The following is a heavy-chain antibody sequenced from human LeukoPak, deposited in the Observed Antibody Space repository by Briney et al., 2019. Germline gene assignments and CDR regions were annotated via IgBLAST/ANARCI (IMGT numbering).Heavy chain of an antibody. V-gene: IGHV3-48*01. Sequence: GGSLRLSCAASGFTFSSYSMNWVRQGPGKGLEWVSYISSSGGTIYYADSVKGRFTISRDNSKNTLYLQMNSLRAEDTAVYYCWVTYSSSSESLGGYYFDYWAREPWSPSPQ. J-gene: IGHJ4*02. CDR2: ISSSGGTI. CDR3: WVTYSSSSESLGGYYFDY. CDR1: GFTFSSYS. D-gene: IGHD6-6*01.